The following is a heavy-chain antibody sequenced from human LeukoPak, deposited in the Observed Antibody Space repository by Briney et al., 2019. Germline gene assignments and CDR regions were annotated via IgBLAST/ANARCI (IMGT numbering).Heavy chain of an antibody. CDR2: MNPNSGNT. Sequence: EASVKVSCKASGYTFTSYDINWVRQATGQGLEWMGWMNPNSGNTGYAQKFQGRVTMTRNTSISTAYMELSSLRSEDTAVYYCARDPLWFGTKFDYWGQGTLVTVFS. V-gene: IGHV1-8*01. CDR1: GYTFTSYD. J-gene: IGHJ4*02. D-gene: IGHD3-10*01. CDR3: ARDPLWFGTKFDY.